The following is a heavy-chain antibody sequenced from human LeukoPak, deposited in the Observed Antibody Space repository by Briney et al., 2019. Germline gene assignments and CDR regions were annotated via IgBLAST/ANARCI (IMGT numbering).Heavy chain of an antibody. CDR1: AFTFSSFE. Sequence: GGSLRLSCAASAFTFSSFEMNWARQAPGKGLEWAAYASSGGGTIYYADSVRGRFTISRDNAKNSLYLQMHSQRAEDTAVYYCARARKDYYDSSGYSYYYGMDVWGLGTTVTVSS. D-gene: IGHD3-22*01. CDR2: ASSGGGTI. CDR3: ARARKDYYDSSGYSYYYGMDV. J-gene: IGHJ6*02. V-gene: IGHV3-48*03.